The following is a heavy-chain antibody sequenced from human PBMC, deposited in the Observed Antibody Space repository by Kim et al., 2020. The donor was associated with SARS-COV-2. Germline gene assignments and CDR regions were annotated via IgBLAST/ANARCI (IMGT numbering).Heavy chain of an antibody. CDR2: T. D-gene: IGHD1-26*01. Sequence: TYYADSVKGRFTISRDNSKNTLYLQMNSLRAEDTAVYYCAKNPATRYFDYWGQGTLVTVSS. J-gene: IGHJ4*02. CDR3: AKNPATRYFDY. V-gene: IGHV3-23*01.